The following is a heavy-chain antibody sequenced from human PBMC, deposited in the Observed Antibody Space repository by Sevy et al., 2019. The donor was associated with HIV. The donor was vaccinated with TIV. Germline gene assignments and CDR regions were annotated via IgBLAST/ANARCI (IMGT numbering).Heavy chain of an antibody. CDR1: GFNFRNFW. Sequence: GGSLRLSCVASGFNFRNFWMSWVRQAPGKGLECVADIKQDGSEAYYVDSVKGRFTISRDNAKNSLYLQMNSLRDEDSDMYFCVSDKDVGASILDAWGQGTPVTVSS. J-gene: IGHJ5*02. CDR2: IKQDGSEA. V-gene: IGHV3-7*03. CDR3: VSDKDVGASILDA. D-gene: IGHD1-26*01.